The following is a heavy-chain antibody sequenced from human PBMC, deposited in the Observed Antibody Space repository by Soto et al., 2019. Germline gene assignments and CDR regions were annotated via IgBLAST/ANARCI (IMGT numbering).Heavy chain of an antibody. CDR2: INTGNGNT. V-gene: IGHV1-3*04. CDR3: ARAISGYVT. D-gene: IGHD5-12*01. Sequence: QVQLVQSGAEVKKPGASVKVSCKASGITYTTYAIHWVRQAPGQGLEWMGWINTGNGNTRYSQRFQGRVTLTTDTSASTAYMDLSILTSEDTAVYYCARAISGYVTWGQGTLITVSS. J-gene: IGHJ5*02. CDR1: GITYTTYA.